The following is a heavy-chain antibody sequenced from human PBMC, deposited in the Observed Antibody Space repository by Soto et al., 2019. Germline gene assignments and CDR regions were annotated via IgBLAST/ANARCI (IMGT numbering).Heavy chain of an antibody. D-gene: IGHD3-10*01. CDR1: GCSISSSSYY. V-gene: IGHV4-39*01. CDR2: IYYSGST. J-gene: IGHJ6*02. CDR3: ARLTMVRGVIPPYYYYYGMDA. Sequence: XETLAITCPLSGCSISSSSYYWGWIRQPPGKGLQWIGSIYYSGSTYYNPSLKSRVTISVDTSKNQFSLKLSSVTAADTAVYYCARLTMVRGVIPPYYYYYGMDAWGQGNTATVSS.